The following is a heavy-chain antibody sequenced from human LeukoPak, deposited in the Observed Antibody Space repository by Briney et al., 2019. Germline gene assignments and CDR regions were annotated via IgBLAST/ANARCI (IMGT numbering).Heavy chain of an antibody. Sequence: PGGSLRLSCSASGFTFSSYAMHWVRQAPGKGLEYVSAISSNGGSTYYADSVKGRFTIYRDNSKNTLYLQMSSLRAEDTAVYYCVKGNSSSWSLNWFDPWGQGTLVTVSS. CDR3: VKGNSSSWSLNWFDP. CDR2: ISSNGGST. V-gene: IGHV3-64D*06. J-gene: IGHJ5*02. D-gene: IGHD6-13*01. CDR1: GFTFSSYA.